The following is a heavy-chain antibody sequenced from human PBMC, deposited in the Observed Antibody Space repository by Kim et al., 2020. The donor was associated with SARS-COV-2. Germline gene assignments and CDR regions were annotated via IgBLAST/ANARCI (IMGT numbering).Heavy chain of an antibody. CDR3: ARGHGFGELPHNWFDP. CDR1: GYTFTSYG. D-gene: IGHD3-10*01. Sequence: ASVKVSCKASGYTFTSYGISWVRQAPGQGLEWMGWISAYNGNTNYAQKLQGRVTMTTDTSTSTAYMELRSLRSDDTAVYYCARGHGFGELPHNWFDPWGQGTLVTVSS. CDR2: ISAYNGNT. V-gene: IGHV1-18*01. J-gene: IGHJ5*02.